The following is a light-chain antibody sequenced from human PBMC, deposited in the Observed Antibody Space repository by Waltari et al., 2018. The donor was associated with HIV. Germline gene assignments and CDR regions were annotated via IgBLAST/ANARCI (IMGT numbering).Light chain of an antibody. J-gene: IGLJ2*01. CDR1: SSNIGNNY. V-gene: IGLV1-51*01. CDR3: GTWDSSLSAGV. CDR2: DNH. Sequence: QSVLTQPPSVSAAPGQKITISCSGSSSNIGNNYVSWYQQLPGTAPKLLIYDNHKRPSGIPDRFSGSKSGTSATLGITGLQTGDEADYYCGTWDSSLSAGVFGGVTKVTVL.